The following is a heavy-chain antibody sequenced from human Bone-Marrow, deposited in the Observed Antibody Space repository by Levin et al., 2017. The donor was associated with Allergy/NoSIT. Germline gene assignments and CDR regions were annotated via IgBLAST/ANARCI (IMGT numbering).Heavy chain of an antibody. CDR2: IKSESDGGTA. CDR3: TKFYERSLGLLDI. D-gene: IGHD2/OR15-2a*01. Sequence: AGGSLRLSCSASGFIFSNAWMSWVRQAPGKGLQWVGRIKSESDGGTAEYAAPVKGRFTISRDDSTNTLYLQMNGLKTEDTAVYYCTKFYERSLGLLDIWGQGTMVTVAS. V-gene: IGHV3-15*01. J-gene: IGHJ3*02. CDR1: GFIFSNAW.